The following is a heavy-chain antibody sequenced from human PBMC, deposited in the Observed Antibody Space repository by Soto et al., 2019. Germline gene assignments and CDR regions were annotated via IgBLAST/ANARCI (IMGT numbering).Heavy chain of an antibody. J-gene: IGHJ6*01. Sequence: PGGYLSPSSEATGFTSSSYGAHMIRQVLGEGLEGGAGVSYAGSNKYYADCEQGRFTVARKNPKNRLFGQVSSRRGEDTAVCYCGKESCSRSSYYYGMEVWGQGTTVTISS. V-gene: IGHV3-30*18. D-gene: IGHD6-6*01. CDR1: GFTSSSYG. CDR2: VSYAGSNK. CDR3: GKESCSRSSYYYGMEV.